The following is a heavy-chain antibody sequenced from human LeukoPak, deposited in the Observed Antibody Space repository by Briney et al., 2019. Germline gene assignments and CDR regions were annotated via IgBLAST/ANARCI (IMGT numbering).Heavy chain of an antibody. CDR3: AKDLSPAGTDAFDI. D-gene: IGHD6-13*01. CDR1: GFTFSNFW. J-gene: IGHJ3*02. V-gene: IGHV3-30*18. CDR2: ISYDGSNK. Sequence: GGSLRLSCAASGFTFSNFWVNWARQAPGKGREWVAVISYDGSNKYYADSVKGRFTISRDNSKNTLYLQMNSLRAEDTAVYYCAKDLSPAGTDAFDIWGQGTMVTVSS.